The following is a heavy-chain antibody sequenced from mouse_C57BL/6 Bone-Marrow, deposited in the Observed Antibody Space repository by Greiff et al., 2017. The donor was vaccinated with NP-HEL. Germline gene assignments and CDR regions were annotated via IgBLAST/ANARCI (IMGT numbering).Heavy chain of an antibody. Sequence: EVQLQESGAELVRPGASVKLSCTASGFNIKDDYMHWVKQRPEQGLEWIGWLDPENGDPEYASKFQGKATITADTSSNTAYLQLSSLASEDTAVYYCTTLGFAYWGQGTLVTVSA. V-gene: IGHV14-4*01. D-gene: IGHD4-1*01. J-gene: IGHJ3*01. CDR3: TTLGFAY. CDR1: GFNIKDDY. CDR2: LDPENGDP.